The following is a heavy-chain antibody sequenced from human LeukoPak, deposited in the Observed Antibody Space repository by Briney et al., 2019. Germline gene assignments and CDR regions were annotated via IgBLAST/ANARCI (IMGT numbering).Heavy chain of an antibody. D-gene: IGHD3-9*01. CDR1: GDSISSSSYY. V-gene: IGHV4-39*01. CDR2: INHSGST. Sequence: PSETLSLTCTVSGDSISSSSYYWGWIRQPPGKGLEWIGEINHSGSTNYNPSLKSRVTISVDTSKNQFSLKLSSVTAADTAVYYCARQLRILTGYYTIQLDAFDIWGQGTMVTVSS. J-gene: IGHJ3*02. CDR3: ARQLRILTGYYTIQLDAFDI.